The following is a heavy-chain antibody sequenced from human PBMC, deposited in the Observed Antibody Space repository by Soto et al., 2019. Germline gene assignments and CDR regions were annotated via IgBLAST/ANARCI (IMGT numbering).Heavy chain of an antibody. CDR1: GFNFNRAW. Sequence: PGGSLRLSCTTSGFNFNRAWMSWVRQAPGKGLEWVGRSRSKSDGGATDFAPPVRDRFTISRDDSEGLLFLQMNGLKTEDTGVYYCITDTLPFSTTMTTTGGGYRGQGTRVPVS. CDR2: SRSKSDGGAT. V-gene: IGHV3-15*01. D-gene: IGHD4-17*01. CDR3: ITDTLPFSTTMTTTGGGY. J-gene: IGHJ4*02.